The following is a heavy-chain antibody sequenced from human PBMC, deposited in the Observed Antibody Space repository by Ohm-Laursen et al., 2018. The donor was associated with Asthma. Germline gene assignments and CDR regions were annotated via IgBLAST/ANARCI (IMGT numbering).Heavy chain of an antibody. Sequence: RSLRLSCSASGFTFSSYGMHWVRQAPGKGLEWVAVISYDGSNKYYADSVKGRFTISRDNSKNTLYLQMNSLRAEDTAVYYCASFFRKAVAGTGFDYWGQGTLVTVSS. CDR1: GFTFSSYG. CDR2: ISYDGSNK. J-gene: IGHJ4*02. V-gene: IGHV3-30*03. D-gene: IGHD6-19*01. CDR3: ASFFRKAVAGTGFDY.